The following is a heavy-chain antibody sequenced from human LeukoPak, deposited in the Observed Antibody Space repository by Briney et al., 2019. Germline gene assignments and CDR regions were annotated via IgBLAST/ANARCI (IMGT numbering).Heavy chain of an antibody. D-gene: IGHD6-6*01. Sequence: SETLSLTRTVSGGSISSYYWSWIRQPAGKGLEWIGRIYTSGSTNYNPSLKSRVTMSVDTSKNQFSLKLSSVTAADTAVYYCARTVSYSSSSEHYFDYWGQGTLVTVSS. V-gene: IGHV4-4*07. CDR2: IYTSGST. J-gene: IGHJ4*02. CDR3: ARTVSYSSSSEHYFDY. CDR1: GGSISSYY.